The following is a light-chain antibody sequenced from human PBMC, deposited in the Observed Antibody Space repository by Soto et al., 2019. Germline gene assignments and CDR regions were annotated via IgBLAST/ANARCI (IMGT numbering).Light chain of an antibody. CDR1: SSDVGSHNL. CDR2: EGI. V-gene: IGLV2-23*01. CDR3: CSYAGSVV. J-gene: IGLJ2*01. Sequence: QSALTQPASVSGSPGQSITISCTGTSSDVGSHNLVSWYQQHPGKAPKLMIYEGIKRPSGVSNRFSGSKSGNTASLTISGLQAEDEADYYCCSYAGSVVFGGGTQLTVL.